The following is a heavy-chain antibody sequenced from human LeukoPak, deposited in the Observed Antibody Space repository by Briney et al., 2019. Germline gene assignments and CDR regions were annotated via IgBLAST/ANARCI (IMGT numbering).Heavy chain of an antibody. CDR1: GFTLSSNY. CDR3: ARDATPGYFDY. J-gene: IGHJ4*02. Sequence: PGGSLRLSCAASGFTLSSNYVSWVRQAPGKGLEWVSVIYSGGSTYYADSVKGRFTISRDNSKNTLYLQMNSLRAQDTAVYYCARDATPGYFDYWGQGTLVTVSS. V-gene: IGHV3-53*01. CDR2: IYSGGST.